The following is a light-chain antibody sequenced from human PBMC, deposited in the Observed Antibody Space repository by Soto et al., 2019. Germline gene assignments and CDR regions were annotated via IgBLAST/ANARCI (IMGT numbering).Light chain of an antibody. CDR1: QSLRSS. Sequence: EIVLTQSPGTLSLSPGERATLSCRASQSLRSSLAWYQQKPGQAPRLLIYGASSRATGIPARFSGSGSGTQFTLTISSLQSEDFAVYFCQQYNNWPRTFGQGTKVDIK. J-gene: IGKJ1*01. V-gene: IGKV3-15*01. CDR3: QQYNNWPRT. CDR2: GAS.